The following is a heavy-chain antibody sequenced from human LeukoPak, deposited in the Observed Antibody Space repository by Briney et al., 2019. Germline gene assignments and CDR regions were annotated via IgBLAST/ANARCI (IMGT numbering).Heavy chain of an antibody. CDR1: GGSISSSTYY. Sequence: SETLSLTCIISGGSISSSTYYWGWIRQSPGKGLEWIGTIYYNGNTYYNPSLQSRVTISVDTSKNQFSLKLSSMTAADTAVYYCARDLGSYSSGWYMGFDYWGQGTLVTVSS. CDR3: ARDLGSYSSGWYMGFDY. D-gene: IGHD6-19*01. CDR2: IYYNGNT. V-gene: IGHV4-39*07. J-gene: IGHJ4*02.